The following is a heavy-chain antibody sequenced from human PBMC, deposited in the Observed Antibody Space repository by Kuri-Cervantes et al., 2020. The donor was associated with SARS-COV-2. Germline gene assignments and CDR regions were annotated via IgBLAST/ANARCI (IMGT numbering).Heavy chain of an antibody. J-gene: IGHJ6*02. CDR1: GLTFSVYG. V-gene: IGHV3-48*01. D-gene: IGHD1-26*01. CDR2: ISSSSSTI. CDR3: ASEVIPNPSEKYAYYGLDV. Sequence: GGSLRLSCAASGLTFSVYGLNWVRQAPGKGLEWVSYISSSSSTIHYADSVKGRFTISRDNAKKSLFLQMNSLRAEDTAVYYCASEVIPNPSEKYAYYGLDVWGQETTVTVPS.